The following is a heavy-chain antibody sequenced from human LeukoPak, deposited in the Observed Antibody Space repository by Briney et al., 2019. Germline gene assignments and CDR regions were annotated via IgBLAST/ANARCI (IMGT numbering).Heavy chain of an antibody. Sequence: GGSLRLSCAASGFSFSRNYMTWVRQAPGEGLEWVSLIYRGGSTSYADSVKGRFTISRDNSKNTLYLQMNSLRTEDTAVYYCARKTDHQTGGDYWGQGTLVTVSS. CDR3: ARKTDHQTGGDY. D-gene: IGHD1-1*01. CDR2: IYRGGST. V-gene: IGHV3-66*01. J-gene: IGHJ4*02. CDR1: GFSFSRNY.